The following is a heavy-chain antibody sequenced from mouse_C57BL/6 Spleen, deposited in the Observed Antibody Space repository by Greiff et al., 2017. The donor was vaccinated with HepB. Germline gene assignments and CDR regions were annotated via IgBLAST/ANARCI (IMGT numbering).Heavy chain of an antibody. CDR2: IYPGDGDT. CDR3: ARKGNYYDYDGGFAY. D-gene: IGHD2-4*01. CDR1: GYAFSSSW. Sequence: VKLVESGPELVKPGASVKISCKASGYAFSSSWMNWVKQRPGKGLEWIGRIYPGDGDTNYNGKFKGKATLTADKSSSTAYMQLSSLTSEDSAVYFCARKGNYYDYDGGFAYWGQGTLVTVSA. J-gene: IGHJ3*01. V-gene: IGHV1-82*01.